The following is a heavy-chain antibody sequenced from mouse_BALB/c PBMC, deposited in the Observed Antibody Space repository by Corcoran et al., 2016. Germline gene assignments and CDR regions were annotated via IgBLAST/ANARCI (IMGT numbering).Heavy chain of an antibody. Sequence: EVQLQQSGAELVKPGASVKLSCTASGFNIKDTSMHWVKQRPEQGLEWIGRIDPANGNTKYDPKFQGKATITADTSSNTAYLQLSSLTSEDTPVYYWARGASSGDWFAYWGQGTLVTVSA. CDR1: GFNIKDTS. CDR3: ARGASSGDWFAY. CDR2: IDPANGNT. D-gene: IGHD3-1*01. V-gene: IGHV14-3*02. J-gene: IGHJ3*01.